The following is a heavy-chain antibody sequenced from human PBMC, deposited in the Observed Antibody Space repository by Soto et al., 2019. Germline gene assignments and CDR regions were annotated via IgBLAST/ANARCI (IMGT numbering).Heavy chain of an antibody. D-gene: IGHD2-15*01. CDR3: ARDEGYCRGGSCYTGSGYQSFDY. CDR1: GYSFTSYG. V-gene: IGHV1-18*01. J-gene: IGHJ4*02. CDR2: ISAYNGNT. Sequence: QVQLVQSGAEVKKPGASVKVSCKASGYSFTSYGISWVRQAPGQGLEWMGWISAYNGNTNYAQKLQGRVTMTTDTSTSTAYMAMRSLRSDDTGVYYCARDEGYCRGGSCYTGSGYQSFDYWGQGTLVTVSS.